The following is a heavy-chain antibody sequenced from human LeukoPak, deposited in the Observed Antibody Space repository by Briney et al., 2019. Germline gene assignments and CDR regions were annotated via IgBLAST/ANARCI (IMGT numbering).Heavy chain of an antibody. Sequence: SETLSLTCAVYGGSFSGYYWSWIRQPPGKGLEWIGEINHSGSTNYNPSLKSRVTISVDPSKNQFSLKLSSVTAADTAVYYCARGRRIVVVPAAPRQAFDIWGQGTMVTVSS. CDR1: GGSFSGYY. V-gene: IGHV4-34*01. J-gene: IGHJ3*02. CDR3: ARGRRIVVVPAAPRQAFDI. D-gene: IGHD2-2*01. CDR2: INHSGST.